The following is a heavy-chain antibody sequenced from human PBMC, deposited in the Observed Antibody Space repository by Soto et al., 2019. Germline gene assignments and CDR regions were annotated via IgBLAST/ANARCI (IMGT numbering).Heavy chain of an antibody. Sequence: GGSLRLSCAASGFTFSSFWMDWVRQAPGKGLEWVANINPDGSEKQYVDSVKGRFTISRDNAKNSLYLQMSSVTAEDSALYYCSRSLDSWGQGTRVTVSS. J-gene: IGHJ4*02. V-gene: IGHV3-7*01. CDR3: SRSLDS. CDR1: GFTFSSFW. CDR2: INPDGSEK.